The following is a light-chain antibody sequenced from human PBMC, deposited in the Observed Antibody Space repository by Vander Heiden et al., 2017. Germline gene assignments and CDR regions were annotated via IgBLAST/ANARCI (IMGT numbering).Light chain of an antibody. V-gene: IGLV1-40*01. CDR1: SSNIGAGYD. CDR2: GNS. J-gene: IGLJ3*02. Sequence: QSVLTQPPSVSGAPGQRVTISCTGSSSNIGAGYDVHWYQQHPGTAPKLLIYGNSNRPSGVPDRFSGSKSGTSASLAITGLQAEDEADYYCQSYDSSLSGPNWVFGGGTKLTVL. CDR3: QSYDSSLSGPNWV.